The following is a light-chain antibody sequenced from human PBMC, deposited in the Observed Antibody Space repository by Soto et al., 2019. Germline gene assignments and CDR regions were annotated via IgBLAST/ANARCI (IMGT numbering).Light chain of an antibody. J-gene: IGLJ2*01. Sequence: QSVLTQSPSASASLGASVKLTCTLSSGHSNYAIAWHQQQSEKGPRYLMKLNSDGSHSKGDGIPDRFSGSSSGAERYLTISGLQSEDEADYYWQTWGSGIVVFGGGTQVTVL. CDR3: QTWGSGIVV. CDR2: LNSDGSH. CDR1: SGHSNYA. V-gene: IGLV4-69*01.